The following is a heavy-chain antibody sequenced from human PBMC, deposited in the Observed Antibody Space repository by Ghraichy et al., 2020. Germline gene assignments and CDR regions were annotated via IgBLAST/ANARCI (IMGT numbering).Heavy chain of an antibody. CDR1: GYSFTSYW. J-gene: IGHJ4*02. D-gene: IGHD6-13*01. CDR2: IYPGDSDT. Sequence: GESLNISCKGSGYSFTSYWIGWVRQMPGKGLEWMGIIYPGDSDTRYSPSFQGQVTISADKSISTAYLQWSSLKASDTAMYYCARRHSIAAAGTASDYWGQGTLVTVSS. V-gene: IGHV5-51*01. CDR3: ARRHSIAAAGTASDY.